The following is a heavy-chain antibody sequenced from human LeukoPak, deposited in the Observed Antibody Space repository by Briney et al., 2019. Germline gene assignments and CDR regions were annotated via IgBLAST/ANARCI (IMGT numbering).Heavy chain of an antibody. CDR1: GFTFSSYP. J-gene: IGHJ6*02. Sequence: GGSLRLSCAASGFTFSSYPMHWVRQGPGKGLEYVSAISSNGGSTYYANSVKGRFTISRDNSKNTLYLQMGSLRAEDMAVYYCARADYYSSGSSPYGMDVWGLGTTVTVSS. V-gene: IGHV3-64*01. CDR3: ARADYYSSGSSPYGMDV. D-gene: IGHD3-10*01. CDR2: ISSNGGST.